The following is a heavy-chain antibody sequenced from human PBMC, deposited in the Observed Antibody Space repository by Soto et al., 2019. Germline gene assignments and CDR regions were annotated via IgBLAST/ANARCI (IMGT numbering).Heavy chain of an antibody. CDR1: GFTFSSYG. CDR3: ARVIRPRPYYYYYGMDV. V-gene: IGHV3-33*01. Sequence: SLRLSCAASGFTFSSYGMHWVRQAPGKGLEWVAVIWYDGSNKYYADSVKGRFTISRDNSKNTLYLQMNSLRAEDTAVYYCARVIRPRPYYYYYGMDVWGQGTTVTVSS. CDR2: IWYDGSNK. J-gene: IGHJ6*02.